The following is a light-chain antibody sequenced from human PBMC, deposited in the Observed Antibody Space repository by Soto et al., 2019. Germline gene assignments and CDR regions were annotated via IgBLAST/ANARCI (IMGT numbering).Light chain of an antibody. V-gene: IGKV3-11*01. J-gene: IGKJ1*01. CDR2: DAS. CDR3: QQRSNWPPT. CDR1: QSVSSY. Sequence: ETVFTEYLATRSFYKTERSTLSCMASQSVSSYLAWYQQKPGQAPRLLIYDASNRATGIPARFSGSGSGTDFTLTISSLEPEDFAVYYCQQRSNWPPTFGQRTKV.